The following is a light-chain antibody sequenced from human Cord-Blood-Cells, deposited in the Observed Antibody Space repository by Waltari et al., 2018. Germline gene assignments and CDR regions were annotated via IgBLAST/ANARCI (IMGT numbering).Light chain of an antibody. CDR3: CSYAGSSTFV. J-gene: IGLJ1*01. CDR2: EGS. V-gene: IGLV2-23*03. CDR1: SSYVGSYNL. Sequence: QSALTQPASVSGSPGQSLTLSCPGTSSYVGSYNLVSWYQQHPGKAPKLMIYEGSKRPSGVSNRFSGSKSGNTASLTISGLQAEDEADYYCCSYAGSSTFVFGTGTKVTVL.